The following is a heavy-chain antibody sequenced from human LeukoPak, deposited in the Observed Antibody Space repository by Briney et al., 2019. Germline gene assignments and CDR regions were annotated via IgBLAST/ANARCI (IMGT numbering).Heavy chain of an antibody. V-gene: IGHV3-7*01. Sequence: GGGLRLSCAASGFTFSSYPIHWVRQAPGKGLVWVANIKQDGSEKYYVDSVKGRFTISRDNPKNSLYLQMNSLRAEDTAVYYCEREIYCGGDCYYYFDYWGQGTLVTVSS. CDR1: GFTFSSYP. J-gene: IGHJ4*02. CDR2: IKQDGSEK. CDR3: EREIYCGGDCYYYFDY. D-gene: IGHD2-21*02.